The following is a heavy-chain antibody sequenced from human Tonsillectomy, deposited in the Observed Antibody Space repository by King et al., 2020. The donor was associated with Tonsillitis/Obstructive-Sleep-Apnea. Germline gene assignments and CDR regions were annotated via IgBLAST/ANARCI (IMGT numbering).Heavy chain of an antibody. V-gene: IGHV1-69*01. CDR1: GGTFSNYA. Sequence: QLVQSGAEVKKPGSAVKVSCKASGGTFSNYAISWVRQAPGPGLEWMGGIIPISGTAKDEQKIQGRVTITADESTSKAYMELSSLRSEDTAVYYCARGEGYGDYLNWFDPWGQGTLVTVSS. J-gene: IGHJ5*02. CDR3: ARGEGYGDYLNWFDP. D-gene: IGHD4-17*01. CDR2: IIPISGTA.